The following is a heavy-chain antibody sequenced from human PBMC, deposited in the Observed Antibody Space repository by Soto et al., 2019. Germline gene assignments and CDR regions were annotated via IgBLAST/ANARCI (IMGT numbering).Heavy chain of an antibody. CDR3: VKDSTVSGVRQGLDF. D-gene: IGHD6-19*01. CDR1: GFTFDDYA. J-gene: IGHJ4*02. V-gene: IGHV3-9*01. CDR2: IIWNSAYI. Sequence: EVQLVESGGGLVQPGGSLRLSCAVSGFTFDDYAMHWVRQAPGKGLEWVAGIIWNSAYIVYADSVKGRFTISRDNAKNSLYLQMNSLRAEDTALYYCVKDSTVSGVRQGLDFWGRGPLVTVSS.